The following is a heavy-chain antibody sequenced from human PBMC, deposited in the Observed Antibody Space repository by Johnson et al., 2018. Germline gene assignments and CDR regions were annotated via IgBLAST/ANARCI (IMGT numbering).Heavy chain of an antibody. CDR2: ISWNSGSI. CDR3: AKASGYYDSGGYGAFDI. J-gene: IGHJ3*02. CDR1: GFTFDDYA. Sequence: VQLVESGGGLVQPGRSLRLSCAASGFTFDDYAMHWVRQAPGKGLEWVSGISWNSGSIGYADSVKGRFTISRDNAKNSLYLQMNSLRAEDTGLYYCAKASGYYDSGGYGAFDIWGQGTIVTVSS. D-gene: IGHD3-22*01. V-gene: IGHV3-9*01.